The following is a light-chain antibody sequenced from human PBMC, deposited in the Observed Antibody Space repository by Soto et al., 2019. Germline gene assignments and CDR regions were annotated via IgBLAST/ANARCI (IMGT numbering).Light chain of an antibody. CDR3: MQATQLPWT. J-gene: IGKJ1*01. CDR2: KIS. Sequence: EIVMTQTPLSSGVTLGQPASIYCRSSESLAHSDGNTYLSWLHQRPGQPPRLLIYKISNRCSGAXAXXNGSGAGTDFTLRVSRVEPEDVGTYYCMQATQLPWTFGQGTKVDIK. CDR1: ESLAHSDGNTY. V-gene: IGKV2-24*01.